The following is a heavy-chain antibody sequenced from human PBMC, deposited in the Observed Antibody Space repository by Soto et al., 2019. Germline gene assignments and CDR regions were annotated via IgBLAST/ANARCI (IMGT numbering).Heavy chain of an antibody. D-gene: IGHD3-22*01. Sequence: SVKVSCKASGGTFSSYAISWVRQAPGQGLEWMGGIIPIFGTANYAQKFQGRVTITADESTSTAYMELSSLRSEDTAVYYCARGPTDYDSSGYYPFDYWGQGTLVTVSS. CDR1: GGTFSSYA. CDR3: ARGPTDYDSSGYYPFDY. V-gene: IGHV1-69*13. CDR2: IIPIFGTA. J-gene: IGHJ4*02.